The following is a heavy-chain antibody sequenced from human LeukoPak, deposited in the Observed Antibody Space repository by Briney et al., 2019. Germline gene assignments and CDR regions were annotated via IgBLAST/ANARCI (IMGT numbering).Heavy chain of an antibody. Sequence: SETLSLTCAVYGGSFSGYYWSWIRQPPGKGLEWIGEINHSGSTNYNPSLKSRVTISVDTSKNQFSLKLSSVTAADTAVYYCARGRKPIFDYWGQGTLVTVSP. D-gene: IGHD1-14*01. J-gene: IGHJ4*02. CDR2: INHSGST. CDR1: GGSFSGYY. V-gene: IGHV4-34*01. CDR3: ARGRKPIFDY.